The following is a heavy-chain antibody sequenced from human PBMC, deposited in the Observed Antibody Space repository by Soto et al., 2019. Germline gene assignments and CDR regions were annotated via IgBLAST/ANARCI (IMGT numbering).Heavy chain of an antibody. J-gene: IGHJ4*02. CDR3: ARATVVTPSFDY. V-gene: IGHV4-59*01. D-gene: IGHD2-21*02. CDR1: GGSISSYY. Sequence: QVQLQESGPGLVKPSETLSLTCTVSGGSISSYYWSWIRQPPGKGLEWIGYIYYSGSTNYNPSLKSRXXIXVXTSKNQFSLKLSSVTAADTAVYYCARATVVTPSFDYWGQGTLVTVSS. CDR2: IYYSGST.